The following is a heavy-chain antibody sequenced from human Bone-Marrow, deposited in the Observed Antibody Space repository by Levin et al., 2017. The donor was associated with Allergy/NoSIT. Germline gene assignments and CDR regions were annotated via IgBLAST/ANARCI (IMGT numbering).Heavy chain of an antibody. Sequence: SETLSLTCTVSGASITSTNYYWGWIRQSPGKGLEWIGNIFSGGTTYYNPSLESRVTLSLDTSKNQFSLKLSSVAAADTAVYFCVKEGGVAQNYFDPWGQGTLVTVSS. CDR3: VKEGGVAQNYFDP. CDR1: GASITSTNYY. D-gene: IGHD1-7*01. CDR2: IFSGGTT. V-gene: IGHV4-39*07. J-gene: IGHJ5*02.